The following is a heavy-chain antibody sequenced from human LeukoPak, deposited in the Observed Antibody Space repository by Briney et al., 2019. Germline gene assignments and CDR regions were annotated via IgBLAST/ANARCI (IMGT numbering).Heavy chain of an antibody. Sequence: GGSLRLSCAASGFTFSSYAMSWVRQAPGKGLEWVSVVGGGGGNTFYADSVKGRFTISRDNSKNTLYLQMDSLRAEDTAVYYCAKYARVTLFCSDAFDMWGQGTMVTVSS. CDR1: GFTFSSYA. V-gene: IGHV3-23*01. J-gene: IGHJ3*02. CDR2: VGGGGGNT. D-gene: IGHD3-9*01. CDR3: AKYARVTLFCSDAFDM.